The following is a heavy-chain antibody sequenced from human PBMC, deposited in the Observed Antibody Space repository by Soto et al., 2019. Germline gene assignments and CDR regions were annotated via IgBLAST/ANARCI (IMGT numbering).Heavy chain of an antibody. D-gene: IGHD6-6*01. J-gene: IGHJ4*02. CDR1: GFTFSSYA. V-gene: IGHV3-23*01. Sequence: EVQLLESGGGLVQPGGSLRLSCAASGFTFSSYAMNWVRQAPGKGLEWVSTISGSGGDTYYADSVKGRFSISRDNSKYTLSLQMDSLRAKDTAVYYCAKGGRSSSGLDFDYWGQGTLVTVSS. CDR2: ISGSGGDT. CDR3: AKGGRSSSGLDFDY.